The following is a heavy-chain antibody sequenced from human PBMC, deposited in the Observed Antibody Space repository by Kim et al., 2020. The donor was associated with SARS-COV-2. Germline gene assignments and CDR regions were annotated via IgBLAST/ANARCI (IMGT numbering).Heavy chain of an antibody. V-gene: IGHV3-30*03. Sequence: GGSLRLSCEASGFTFSSYGMHWVRQAPGRGLEWVAVISYDDGSEKYYADSVKGRFTIYRENGQNTLFLQMTSLRPEDTAGYHCARDDGTATTLYGLILD. CDR2: ISYDDGSEK. CDR1: GFTFSSYG. D-gene: IGHD2-2*02. J-gene: IGHJ4*01. CDR3: ARDDGTATTLYGLILD.